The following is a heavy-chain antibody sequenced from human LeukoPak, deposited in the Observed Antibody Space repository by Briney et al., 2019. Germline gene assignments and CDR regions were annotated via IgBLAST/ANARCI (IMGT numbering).Heavy chain of an antibody. CDR1: GGTFSSYA. V-gene: IGHV1-69*04. CDR2: IIPILGIA. CDR3: ARGTLSGYSVDY. J-gene: IGHJ4*02. Sequence: SVKVSCKASGGTFSSYAISWVRQAPGQGLEWMGRIIPILGIANYAQKFQGRVTITADKSTSTAYMELSSLRSEDTAVYYCARGTLSGYSVDYWGQGTLVTVSS. D-gene: IGHD3-22*01.